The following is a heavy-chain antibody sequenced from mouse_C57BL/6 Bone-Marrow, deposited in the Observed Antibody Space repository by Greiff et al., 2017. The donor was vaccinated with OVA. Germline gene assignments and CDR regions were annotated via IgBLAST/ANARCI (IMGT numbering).Heavy chain of an antibody. CDR2: IYPRGGNT. CDR3: ARHGRGRGFDY. V-gene: IGHV1-81*01. Sequence: VQLQESGAELARPGASVKLSCKASGYTFTSYGISWVKQRTGQGLEWIGEIYPRGGNTYYNEKFKGKATLTADNSSSTAYMELRSLTSEDSAVYFCARHGRGRGFDYWGQGTTLTVSS. CDR1: GYTFTSYG. D-gene: IGHD1-1*01. J-gene: IGHJ2*01.